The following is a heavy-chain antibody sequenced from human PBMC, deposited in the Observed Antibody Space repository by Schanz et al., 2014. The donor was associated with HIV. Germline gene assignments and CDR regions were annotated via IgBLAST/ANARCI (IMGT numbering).Heavy chain of an antibody. J-gene: IGHJ3*02. CDR1: GGTFSSYA. Sequence: QVQLVQSGAEVKKPGSSVKVSCKASGGTFSSYAISWVRQAPGQGLEWMGGIIPIFGTTNYAQKFQGRVTVTADESTSTAYMELSSLRSEDTAVYYCASGRFDTVIWWGDAFLIGGRGTMVTVSS. CDR2: IIPIFGTT. CDR3: ASGRFDTVIWWGDAFLI. D-gene: IGHD5-18*01. V-gene: IGHV1-69*01.